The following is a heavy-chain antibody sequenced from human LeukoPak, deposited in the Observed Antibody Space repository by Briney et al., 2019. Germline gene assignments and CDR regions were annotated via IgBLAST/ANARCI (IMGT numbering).Heavy chain of an antibody. V-gene: IGHV4-34*01. CDR1: GGSFSGYY. D-gene: IGHD3-10*01. CDR2: INHSGST. CDR3: ARLVRGVSDY. Sequence: SETLSLTCAVYGGSFSGYYWSWIRRPPGKGLEWIGEINHSGSTNYNPSRKSRVTISVDTSKNQFSLKLSSVTAADTAVYYCARLVRGVSDYWGQGTLVTVSS. J-gene: IGHJ4*02.